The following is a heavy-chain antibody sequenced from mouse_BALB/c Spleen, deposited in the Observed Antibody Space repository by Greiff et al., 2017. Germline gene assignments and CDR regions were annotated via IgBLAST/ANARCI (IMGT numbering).Heavy chain of an antibody. CDR3: ARSTMITTDAIDY. V-gene: IGHV5-9*03. D-gene: IGHD2-4*01. Sequence: VQLKESGGGLVKPGGSLKLSCAASGFTFSSYTMSWVRQTPEKRLEWVATISSGGGNTYYPDSVKGRFTISRDNAKNNLYLQMSSLRSEDTALYYCARSTMITTDAIDYWGQGTSVTVSA. CDR1: GFTFSSYT. CDR2: ISSGGGNT. J-gene: IGHJ4*01.